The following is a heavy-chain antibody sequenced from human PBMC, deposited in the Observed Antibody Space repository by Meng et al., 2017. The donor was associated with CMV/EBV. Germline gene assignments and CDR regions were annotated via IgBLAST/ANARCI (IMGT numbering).Heavy chain of an antibody. CDR3: ARALSGSYYYYYGMDV. V-gene: IGHV2-70*20. Sequence: SGPTLVKPTQTLTLTCTFSGFSLSTSGMCVSWVRQPPGKALEWLALIDWDDDKYYSTSLKTRLTISKDTSKNQVVLTMTNMDPVDTATYYCARALSGSYYYYYGMDVWGQWTTVTVSS. D-gene: IGHD1-26*01. J-gene: IGHJ6*02. CDR2: IDWDDDK. CDR1: GFSLSTSGMC.